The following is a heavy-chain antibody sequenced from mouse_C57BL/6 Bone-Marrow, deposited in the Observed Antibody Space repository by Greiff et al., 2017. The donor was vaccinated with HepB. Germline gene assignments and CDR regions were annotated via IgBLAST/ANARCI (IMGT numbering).Heavy chain of an antibody. CDR3: TRGSSLYFDY. V-gene: IGHV1-15*01. D-gene: IGHD1-1*01. CDR2: IDPETGGT. Sequence: VKLQQSGAELVRPGASVTLSCKASGYTFTDYEMHWVKQTPVHGLEWIGAIDPETGGTAYNQKFKGKAILTADKSSSTAYMELRSLTSEDSAVYYCTRGSSLYFDYWGQGTTLTVSS. CDR1: GYTFTDYE. J-gene: IGHJ2*01.